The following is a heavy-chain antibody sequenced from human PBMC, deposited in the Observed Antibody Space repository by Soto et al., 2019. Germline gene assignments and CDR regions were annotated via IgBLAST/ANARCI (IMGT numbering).Heavy chain of an antibody. V-gene: IGHV3-23*01. CDR1: GFTFSNYD. J-gene: IGHJ4*02. CDR2: ISGSGDTP. D-gene: IGHD6-19*01. Sequence: PGGSLRLSCAASGFTFSNYDISWVRQAPGKGLEWVSIISGSGDTPYYADSVKGRFTISRDNSRNTLYLQMNSLRAGDSAKYYCAKEGTSGLYYFDYWGPGTLVTVSS. CDR3: AKEGTSGLYYFDY.